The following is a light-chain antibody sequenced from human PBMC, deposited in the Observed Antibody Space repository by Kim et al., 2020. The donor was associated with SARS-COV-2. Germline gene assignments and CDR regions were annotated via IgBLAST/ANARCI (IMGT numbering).Light chain of an antibody. V-gene: IGKV1-5*01. Sequence: DIQMTQSPSTLSASVGDRVTITCRASQSINSWLAWYQQKPGKAPKLLIYDASTLEGGVPSRFSGSGSGTEFTLTISSLQPDDFATYYCQQYHSYSAFGQGTKVDIK. CDR1: QSINSW. CDR3: QQYHSYSA. J-gene: IGKJ2*01. CDR2: DAS.